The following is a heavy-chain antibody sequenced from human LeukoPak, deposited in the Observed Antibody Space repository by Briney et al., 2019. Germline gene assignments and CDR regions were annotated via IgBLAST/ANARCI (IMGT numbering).Heavy chain of an antibody. V-gene: IGHV1-46*01. J-gene: IGHJ6*02. Sequence: ASVKVSCTSSGYTFTNYYLHWVRQAPGQGLAWMGIINPSGGTTRYVEKFQGRVTMTRDTSASTVYMELSSLRSEDTAVYYCARGGYSESFYNPRSYGMDVWGQGTTVIVSS. CDR2: INPSGGTT. CDR1: GYTFTNYY. CDR3: ARGGYSESFYNPRSYGMDV. D-gene: IGHD3-10*01.